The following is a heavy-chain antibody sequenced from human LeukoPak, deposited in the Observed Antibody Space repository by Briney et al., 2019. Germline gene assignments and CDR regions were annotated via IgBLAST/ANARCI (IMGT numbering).Heavy chain of an antibody. J-gene: IGHJ6*02. CDR3: ARDVYCSGGSCVYYYYGMDV. CDR1: GGTFSSYA. D-gene: IGHD2-15*01. V-gene: IGHV1-69*04. CDR2: IIPIFGIA. Sequence: SVKVSCKASGGTFSSYAISWVRQAPGQGLEWMGRIIPIFGIANYAQKFQGRVTITADKSTSTAYMELSSLRSEDTAVYYCARDVYCSGGSCVYYYYGMDVWGQGTTVTVSS.